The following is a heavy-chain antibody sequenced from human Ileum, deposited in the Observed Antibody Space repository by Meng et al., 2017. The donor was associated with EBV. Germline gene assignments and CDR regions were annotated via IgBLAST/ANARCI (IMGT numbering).Heavy chain of an antibody. Sequence: QLQLQGSGPGLGKPSETLSLTCTVSGDSISRSYWWSWVRQPPGKGLEWIGETSHSGSTNYSPSLKSRVTISLDKSKNQLSLKLNSVTAADTAVYYCASSDYYRSDYWGQGTLVTVSS. J-gene: IGHJ4*02. CDR3: ASSDYYRSDY. CDR2: TSHSGST. D-gene: IGHD3-22*01. V-gene: IGHV4-4*02. CDR1: GDSISRSYW.